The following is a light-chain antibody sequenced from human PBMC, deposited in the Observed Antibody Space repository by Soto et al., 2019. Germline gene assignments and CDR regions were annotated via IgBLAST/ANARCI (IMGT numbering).Light chain of an antibody. CDR2: DAS. Sequence: IQLTQSPSSLSAAIGDRVTITCRASQSISSWLAWYQQKPGKAPKLLIYDASSLESGVPSRFSGTGSGTESDRAVGSLPPEHFATYWCKQYNSYPWAFGQGNKV. CDR1: QSISSW. J-gene: IGKJ1*01. V-gene: IGKV1-5*01. CDR3: KQYNSYPWA.